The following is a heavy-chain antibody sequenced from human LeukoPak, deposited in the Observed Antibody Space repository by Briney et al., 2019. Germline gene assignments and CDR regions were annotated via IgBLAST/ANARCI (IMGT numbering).Heavy chain of an antibody. V-gene: IGHV3-7*03. CDR3: ARAEWSNWYFDL. CDR2: IKQDGSEK. J-gene: IGHJ2*01. D-gene: IGHD3-3*01. CDR1: GFTFSTYW. Sequence: GGSLRLSCAASGFTFSTYWMNWVRQAPGKGLEWVANIKQDGSEKYYVDFVKGGFTLSRDSAKNSLYLQMNSLRAEDTAVYYCARAEWSNWYFDLWGRGTLVTVSS.